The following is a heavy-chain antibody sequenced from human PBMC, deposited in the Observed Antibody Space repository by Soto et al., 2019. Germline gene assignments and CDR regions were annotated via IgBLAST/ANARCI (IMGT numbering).Heavy chain of an antibody. J-gene: IGHJ6*02. CDR3: ARDPGSSSRYYYYYYGMDV. CDR1: GFTVSSNY. V-gene: IGHV3-53*01. Sequence: PGGSLRLSCAASGFTVSSNYMSWVRQAPGKGLEWVSVIYSGGSTYYADSVKGRFTISRDNSKNTLYLQMNSLRAEDTAVYYCARDPGSSSRYYYYYYGMDVWGQGPTVTVSS. CDR2: IYSGGST. D-gene: IGHD6-6*01.